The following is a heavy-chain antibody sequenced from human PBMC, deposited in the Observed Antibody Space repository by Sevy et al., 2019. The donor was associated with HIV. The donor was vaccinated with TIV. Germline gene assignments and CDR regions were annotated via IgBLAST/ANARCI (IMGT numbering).Heavy chain of an antibody. V-gene: IGHV1-18*01. CDR2: ISAYNGNT. Sequence: APVKVSCKASGYTFTSYGISWVRQAPGQGLEWMGWISAYNGNTNYAQKLQGRVTMTTDTSTSTAYMELRSLRSDDTAVYYCARDSRRGDFWSGPTDGFDYWGQGTLVTVSS. J-gene: IGHJ4*02. CDR3: ARDSRRGDFWSGPTDGFDY. D-gene: IGHD3-3*01. CDR1: GYTFTSYG.